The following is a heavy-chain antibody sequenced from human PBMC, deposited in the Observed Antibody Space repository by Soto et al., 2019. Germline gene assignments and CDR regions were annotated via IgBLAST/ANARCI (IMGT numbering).Heavy chain of an antibody. V-gene: IGHV3-74*01. CDR3: ARQITDDYGDPYYFDY. Sequence: PGGSLRLSCAASGFTFSSYWMHWVRQAPGKGLVWVSRINSDGSSTSYADSVKGRFTISRDNAKNTLYLQMNSLRAEDTAVYYCARQITDDYGDPYYFDYWGQGTLVTVSS. J-gene: IGHJ4*02. CDR2: INSDGSST. CDR1: GFTFSSYW. D-gene: IGHD4-17*01.